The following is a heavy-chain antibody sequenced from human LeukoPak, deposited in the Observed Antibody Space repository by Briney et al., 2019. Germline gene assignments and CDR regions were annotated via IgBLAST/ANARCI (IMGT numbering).Heavy chain of an antibody. J-gene: IGHJ5*02. Sequence: PSETLSLTCSVSGDSISSGYFWGWIRQPPGKGLEWVGSIYHSGISYYNPSLKSRVTISVDTSKNQFSLRLSSVTAADTAVYYCARELPLVRGVTMASRFDPWGQGTLVTVSS. CDR2: IYHSGIS. V-gene: IGHV4-38-2*02. D-gene: IGHD3-10*01. CDR3: ARELPLVRGVTMASRFDP. CDR1: GDSISSGYF.